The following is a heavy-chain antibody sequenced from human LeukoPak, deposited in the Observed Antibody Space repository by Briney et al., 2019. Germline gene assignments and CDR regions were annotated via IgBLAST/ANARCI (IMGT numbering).Heavy chain of an antibody. J-gene: IGHJ6*02. D-gene: IGHD6-19*01. CDR2: ISSSSSYI. CDR3: ARMYSSGWTDYYYYGMDV. V-gene: IGHV3-21*01. Sequence: GGSLRLSCAASGFTFSSYSMNWVRQAPGKGLEWVSSISSSSSYIYYAGSVKGRFTISRDNAKNSLYLQMNSLRAEDTAVYYCARMYSSGWTDYYYYGMDVWGQGATVTVSS. CDR1: GFTFSSYS.